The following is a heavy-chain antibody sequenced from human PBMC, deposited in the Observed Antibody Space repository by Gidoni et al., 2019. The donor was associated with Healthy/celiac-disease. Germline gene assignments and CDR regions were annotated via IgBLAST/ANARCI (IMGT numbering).Heavy chain of an antibody. CDR3: ARDRGGDSGYEPGGY. V-gene: IGHV3-30-3*01. J-gene: IGHJ4*02. Sequence: QVQLVESGGGVVQPGRSLRLSCAASGFTFSSYAMHWVRQAPGKGLEWVAVISYDGSNKYYADSVKGRFTISRDNSKNTLYLQMNSLRAEDTAVYYCARDRGGDSGYEPGGYWGQGTLVTVSS. CDR2: ISYDGSNK. CDR1: GFTFSSYA. D-gene: IGHD5-12*01.